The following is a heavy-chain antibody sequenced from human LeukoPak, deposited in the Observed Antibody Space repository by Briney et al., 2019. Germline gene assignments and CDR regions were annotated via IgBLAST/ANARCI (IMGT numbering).Heavy chain of an antibody. CDR3: ARGHSDYDVWWFDP. Sequence: SETLSLTCTVSGGSISSGGYYWSWIRQHPGRGLEWIGYVYSGGSTFYNAPLQSRVTISVDTSKNQFSLKLNSVTAADTAVYHCARGHSDYDVWWFDPWGQGTLVTVSS. V-gene: IGHV4-31*03. D-gene: IGHD5-12*01. CDR1: GGSISSGGYY. J-gene: IGHJ5*02. CDR2: VYSGGST.